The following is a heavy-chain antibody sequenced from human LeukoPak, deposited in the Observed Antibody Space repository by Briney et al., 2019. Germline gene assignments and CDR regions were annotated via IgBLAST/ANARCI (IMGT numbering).Heavy chain of an antibody. CDR1: GGSISSYY. D-gene: IGHD5-12*01. CDR3: ARIGRDGYLFDY. CDR2: IYCSGST. V-gene: IGHV4-59*01. Sequence: SETLSLTCTVSGGSISSYYWSWIRQPPGKGLEWIGYIYCSGSTNYKPSLKSRVTISVDTSKNQFSLKLSSVTAADTAVYYCARIGRDGYLFDYWGQGTLVTVSS. J-gene: IGHJ4*02.